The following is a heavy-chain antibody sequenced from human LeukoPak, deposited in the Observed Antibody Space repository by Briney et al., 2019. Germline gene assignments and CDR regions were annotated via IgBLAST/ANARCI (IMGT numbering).Heavy chain of an antibody. Sequence: GGSLRLSCAASGFSFSSLAMSWVRQTPGKGLEWVSAITGSGGNTYYADSVKGRFTISRDNSKNTLYLQMNSMRADDTAVYHCARRTALEQYLDYWGQGTLVTVSS. D-gene: IGHD1/OR15-1a*01. V-gene: IGHV3-23*01. CDR2: ITGSGGNT. J-gene: IGHJ4*02. CDR3: ARRTALEQYLDY. CDR1: GFSFSSLA.